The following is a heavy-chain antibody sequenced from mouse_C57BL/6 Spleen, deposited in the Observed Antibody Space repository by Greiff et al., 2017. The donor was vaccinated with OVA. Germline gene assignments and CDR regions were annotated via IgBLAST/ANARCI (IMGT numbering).Heavy chain of an antibody. J-gene: IGHJ1*03. CDR3: TTAINYYGSSDWYFDV. V-gene: IGHV14-4*01. Sequence: EVKLVESGAELVRPGASVKLSCTASGFNIKDDYMHWVKQRPEQGLEWIGWIDPENGDTEYASKFQGKATITADTSSNTAYLQLSSLTSEDTAVYYCTTAINYYGSSDWYFDVWGTGTTVTVSS. CDR1: GFNIKDDY. CDR2: IDPENGDT. D-gene: IGHD1-1*01.